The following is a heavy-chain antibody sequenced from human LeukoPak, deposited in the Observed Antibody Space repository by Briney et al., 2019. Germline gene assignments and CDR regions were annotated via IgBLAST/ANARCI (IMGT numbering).Heavy chain of an antibody. J-gene: IGHJ4*02. D-gene: IGHD3-10*01. Sequence: PGGSLRLSCAASGFTFSSYSMNWVRQAPGKGLEWVSYISSSSSTIYYADSVKGRFTISRDNAKNSLYLQMNSLRAEDTAVYYCAREDPTYYYGSGSYYNRLGFDYWGQGTLVTVSS. CDR3: AREDPTYYYGSGSYYNRLGFDY. V-gene: IGHV3-48*01. CDR1: GFTFSSYS. CDR2: ISSSSSTI.